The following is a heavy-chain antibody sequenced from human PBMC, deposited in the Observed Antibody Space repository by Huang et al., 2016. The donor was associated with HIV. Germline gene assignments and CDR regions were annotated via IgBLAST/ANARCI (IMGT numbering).Heavy chain of an antibody. CDR2: INLDGSER. Sequence: EVHLVESGGGLVRPGRSLRLSCAASGFTFRGYWMNWVRQAPGRGLEWVDNINLDGSERFYVDSVRGRFTISRDNANNSVSLQLNSLKAEDTGVYYCARGFQAKPGDYWGQGTLVTVSS. V-gene: IGHV3-7*01. CDR3: ARGFQAKPGDY. J-gene: IGHJ4*02. CDR1: GFTFRGYW.